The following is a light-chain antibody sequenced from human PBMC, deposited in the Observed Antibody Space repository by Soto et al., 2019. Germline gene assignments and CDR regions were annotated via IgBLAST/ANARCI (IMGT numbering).Light chain of an antibody. CDR1: QDISNS. V-gene: IGKV1-16*02. CDR2: AAS. J-gene: IGKJ5*01. Sequence: DIQMTQSPSSLSASVGDRVTITCRASQDISNSLAWFQQKPGKAPKSLIYAASILQSGVPSKFSGSGSGTEFTLTISSLQPEDFATYYCQQYRSYPPTFGQGTRLEIK. CDR3: QQYRSYPPT.